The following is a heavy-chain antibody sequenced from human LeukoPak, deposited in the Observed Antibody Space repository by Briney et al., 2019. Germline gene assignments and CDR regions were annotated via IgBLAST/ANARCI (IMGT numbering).Heavy chain of an antibody. Sequence: GASVKVSCKASGYTFTDYYIHWVGQAPGQGLEWMGWINPSNGGTNFAQEFQGRVTMTRDTSISTAYMELSRLTSDDTAVYYCARVGYFGSGSYCPYWGQGTLVTVSS. D-gene: IGHD3-10*01. CDR1: GYTFTDYY. V-gene: IGHV1-2*02. CDR3: ARVGYFGSGSYCPY. CDR2: INPSNGGT. J-gene: IGHJ4*02.